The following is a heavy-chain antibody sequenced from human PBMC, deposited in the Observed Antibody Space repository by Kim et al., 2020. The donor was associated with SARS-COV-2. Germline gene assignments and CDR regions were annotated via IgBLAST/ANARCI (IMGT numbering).Heavy chain of an antibody. Sequence: GRFTISRDNAKNSLYLQMNSLRAEDTAVYYCARVGYYYDSSGYGRYAFDIWGQGTMVTVSS. CDR3: ARVGYYYDSSGYGRYAFDI. D-gene: IGHD3-22*01. J-gene: IGHJ3*02. V-gene: IGHV3-11*06.